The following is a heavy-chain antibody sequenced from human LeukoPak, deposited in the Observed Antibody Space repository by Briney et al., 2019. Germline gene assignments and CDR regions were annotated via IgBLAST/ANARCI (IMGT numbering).Heavy chain of an antibody. Sequence: GGSLRLSCTVSGFTFSNYWMSWVRQTPGKGLEWVANIEQDGSEKWYVDSVKGRFTISRDNAKNSLYLQMNTLRAEDTAVYFCTRDREITGAFDAFDIWGLGTMVTVSS. D-gene: IGHD1-14*01. J-gene: IGHJ3*02. CDR3: TRDREITGAFDAFDI. CDR2: IEQDGSEK. V-gene: IGHV3-7*01. CDR1: GFTFSNYW.